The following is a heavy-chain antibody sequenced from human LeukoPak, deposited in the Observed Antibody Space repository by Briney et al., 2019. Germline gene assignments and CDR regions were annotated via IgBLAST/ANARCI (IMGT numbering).Heavy chain of an antibody. V-gene: IGHV3-48*03. CDR3: AREIAHYYGSGSYSPLDY. CDR1: GFTFSSYE. Sequence: GGSLRLSCAASGFTFSSYEMNWVRQAPGKGLEWVSYISTSDRTIYYADSVKGRFTISRDNAKNSLYLQMNSLRAEDTAVYYCAREIAHYYGSGSYSPLDYWGQGTLVTVSS. D-gene: IGHD3-10*01. J-gene: IGHJ4*02. CDR2: ISTSDRTI.